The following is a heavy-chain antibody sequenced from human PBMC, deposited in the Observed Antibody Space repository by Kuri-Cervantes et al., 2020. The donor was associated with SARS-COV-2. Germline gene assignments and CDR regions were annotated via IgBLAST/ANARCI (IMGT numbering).Heavy chain of an antibody. J-gene: IGHJ5*02. CDR3: VKGSSSWYDFWFDP. V-gene: IGHV3-64D*08. Sequence: GESLKSSCSASGFTFSSYAMHWVRQAPGKGLEYVSAISSNGGSTYYADSVKGRFTISRDNSKNTLYLQMSSLRAEDTAVYYCVKGSSSWYDFWFDPWGQGTLVTVSS. CDR2: ISSNGGST. D-gene: IGHD6-13*01. CDR1: GFTFSSYA.